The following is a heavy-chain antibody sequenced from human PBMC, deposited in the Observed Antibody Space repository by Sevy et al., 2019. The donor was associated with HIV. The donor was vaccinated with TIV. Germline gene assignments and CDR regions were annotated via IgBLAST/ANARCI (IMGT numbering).Heavy chain of an antibody. D-gene: IGHD6-25*01. V-gene: IGHV3-53*01. Sequence: GGSLRLSCAVSGFIVSKHYMSWVRQAPGKGLEWISVIYTGGTTYYAESVRGRFIISRDNSKNTVYLPMTNLTAEDTAVYYCAKTPAASWFDPWGQGTLVTVSS. CDR1: GFIVSKHY. J-gene: IGHJ5*02. CDR3: AKTPAASWFDP. CDR2: IYTGGTT.